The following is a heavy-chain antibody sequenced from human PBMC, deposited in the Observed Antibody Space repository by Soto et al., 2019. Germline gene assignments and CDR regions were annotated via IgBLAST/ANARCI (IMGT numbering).Heavy chain of an antibody. D-gene: IGHD3-16*01. Sequence: QVQLVESGGGVVQPGRSLRLSCAASGFTFSSYGMHWVRQAPGKGLEWVAVISYDGSNKYYADSVKGRFTISRDNSKNTLYLQMNSLRAEDTAVYYCAQDDFGGGGDYWGQGTLVTVSS. V-gene: IGHV3-30*18. CDR3: AQDDFGGGGDY. CDR2: ISYDGSNK. J-gene: IGHJ4*02. CDR1: GFTFSSYG.